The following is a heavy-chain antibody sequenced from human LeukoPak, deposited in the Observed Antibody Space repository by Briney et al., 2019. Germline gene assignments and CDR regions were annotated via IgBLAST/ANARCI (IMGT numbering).Heavy chain of an antibody. CDR1: GFALSSFP. CDR2: ISGSGGNT. D-gene: IGHD3-16*02. CDR3: AKNRGFRGVIVLPPLDS. V-gene: IGHV3-23*01. Sequence: GGSLRLSCASSGFALSSFPMSWVRQAPGRGLEGVSSISGSGGNTYYAASVEGRFTISRDYSKDTLSLQMNGLRADDTAGYLCAKNRGFRGVIVLPPLDSWGQGTLVTVSS. J-gene: IGHJ4*02.